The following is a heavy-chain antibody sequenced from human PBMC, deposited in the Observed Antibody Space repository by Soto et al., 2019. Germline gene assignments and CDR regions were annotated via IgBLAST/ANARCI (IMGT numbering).Heavy chain of an antibody. D-gene: IGHD3-9*01. CDR2: IWYDGSNK. Sequence: GGSLRLSCAASGFTFSSYGMHWVRQAPGKGQERVAVIWYDGSNKYYADSVKGRFTISRDNSKNTLYLQMNSLRAEDTAVYYCARDRDYDILSIVLNAFDIWGQGTMVTVSS. J-gene: IGHJ3*02. CDR3: ARDRDYDILSIVLNAFDI. V-gene: IGHV3-33*01. CDR1: GFTFSSYG.